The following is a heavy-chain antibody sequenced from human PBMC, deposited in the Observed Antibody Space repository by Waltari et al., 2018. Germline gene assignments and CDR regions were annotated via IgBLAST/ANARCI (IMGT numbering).Heavy chain of an antibody. CDR1: GYSISSGYY. CDR2: IYHSGST. CDR3: ARHTGGIVGAPPGD. Sequence: QVQLQESGPGLVKPSETLSLTCAVSGYSISSGYYWGWIRQPPGKGLEWIGSIYHSGSTYDNPSLKSRVTISVDTSKNQFSLKLSSVTAADTAVYYCARHTGGIVGAPPGDWGQGTLVTVSS. J-gene: IGHJ4*02. D-gene: IGHD1-26*01. V-gene: IGHV4-38-2*01.